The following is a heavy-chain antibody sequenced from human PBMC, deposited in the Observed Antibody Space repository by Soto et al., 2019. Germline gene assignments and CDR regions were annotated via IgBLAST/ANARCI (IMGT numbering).Heavy chain of an antibody. D-gene: IGHD6-13*01. CDR1: GYTFTSYG. CDR2: ISAYNGNT. J-gene: IGHJ6*02. CDR3: AREAAAGTIYYYYGKDV. V-gene: IGHV1-18*04. Sequence: GASVKVSCKASGYTFTSYGISWVRQAPGQGLEWTGWISAYNGNTNYAQKLQGRVTMTTDTSTSTAYMELRSLRSDDTAVYYCAREAAAGTIYYYYGKDVWGQGTTVTVSS.